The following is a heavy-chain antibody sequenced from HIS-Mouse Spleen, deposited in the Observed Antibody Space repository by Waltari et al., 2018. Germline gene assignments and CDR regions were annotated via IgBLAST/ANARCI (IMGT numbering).Heavy chain of an antibody. Sequence: QVQLVESGGGVVQPGRSLRLSCAASGFTFSSYAMHWVRQAPGKGLELVAVISYDGSNKYDADSVKGRFTISRDNSKNTLYLQMNSLRAEDTAVYYCARGAVAGDAFDIWGQGTMVTVSS. J-gene: IGHJ3*02. CDR3: ARGAVAGDAFDI. V-gene: IGHV3-30*04. CDR1: GFTFSSYA. CDR2: ISYDGSNK. D-gene: IGHD6-19*01.